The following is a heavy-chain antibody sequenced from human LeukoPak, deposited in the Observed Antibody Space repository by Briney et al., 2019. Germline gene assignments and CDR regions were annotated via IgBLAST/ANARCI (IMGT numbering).Heavy chain of an antibody. Sequence: GGSLRLSCAASGFTFSSYSMNWVRQAPEKGLAWVSSISSSSSYIYYADSVKGRFTISRDNAKNSLYLQMNSLRAEDTAVYYCARDRMVAATAGYYYGMDVWGQGTTVTVSS. V-gene: IGHV3-21*01. CDR1: GFTFSSYS. CDR3: ARDRMVAATAGYYYGMDV. D-gene: IGHD2-15*01. CDR2: ISSSSSYI. J-gene: IGHJ6*02.